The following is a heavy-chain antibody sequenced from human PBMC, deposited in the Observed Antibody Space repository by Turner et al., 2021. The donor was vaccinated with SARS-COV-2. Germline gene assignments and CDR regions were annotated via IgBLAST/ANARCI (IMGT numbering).Heavy chain of an antibody. D-gene: IGHD5-18*01. CDR3: ARDYPWDTAMAHQGGGFDY. J-gene: IGHJ4*02. Sequence: QVQLVESGGGVVQPGRSLRLSCAASGVTFSSYARHWVRQAPGKGLEWVAVISYAGSNKFYADSVKGRFTISRDNSKNTLYLQMNSLRAEDAAVYYCARDYPWDTAMAHQGGGFDYWGQGTLVTVSS. CDR1: GVTFSSYA. CDR2: ISYAGSNK. V-gene: IGHV3-30-3*01.